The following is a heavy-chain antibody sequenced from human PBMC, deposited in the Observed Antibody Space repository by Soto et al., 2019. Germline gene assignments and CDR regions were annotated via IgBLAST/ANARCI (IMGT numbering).Heavy chain of an antibody. CDR1: GATFSSYS. Sequence: PRGSLSPSCAPSGATFSSYSRSWVRQAPGKGLEWVSAISGSGGSTYYADSVKGRFTISRDNSKNTLYLQMNSLRAEDTTVYYCAKDLMVRGVTNYYYYMDVWGKGTTVTVSS. V-gene: IGHV3-23*01. D-gene: IGHD3-10*01. J-gene: IGHJ6*03. CDR2: ISGSGGST. CDR3: AKDLMVRGVTNYYYYMDV.